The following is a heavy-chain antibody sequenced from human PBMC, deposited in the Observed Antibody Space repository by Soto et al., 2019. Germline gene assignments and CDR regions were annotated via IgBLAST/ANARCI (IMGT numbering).Heavy chain of an antibody. CDR2: IYSGGST. D-gene: IGHD6-13*01. CDR1: GGAISGKSNY. V-gene: IGHV4-39*01. CDR3: ARQGDYSSNLNWYDP. J-gene: IGHJ5*02. Sequence: SETLSLTCAVSGGAISGKSNYWGWIRQPPGKGLEYIGSIYSGGSTYYNPSLKSRVTLSVDATQNQFSLRLTSVTAADTAVYYCARQGDYSSNLNWYDPWGQGTLVTVSS.